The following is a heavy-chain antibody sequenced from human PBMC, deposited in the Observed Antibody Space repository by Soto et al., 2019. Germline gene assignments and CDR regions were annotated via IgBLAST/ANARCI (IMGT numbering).Heavy chain of an antibody. CDR2: ISYDGSNK. CDR3: ARGGPSITGTTWGY. J-gene: IGHJ4*02. CDR1: GFTFSSYA. Sequence: QVQLVESGGGVVQPGRSLRLSCAASGFTFSSYAMHWVRQAPGKGLEWVAVISYDGSNKYYADSVKGRFTISRDNSKNTLYLQMNSLRAEDTAVYYCARGGPSITGTTWGYWGQGTLVTVSS. V-gene: IGHV3-30-3*01. D-gene: IGHD1-7*01.